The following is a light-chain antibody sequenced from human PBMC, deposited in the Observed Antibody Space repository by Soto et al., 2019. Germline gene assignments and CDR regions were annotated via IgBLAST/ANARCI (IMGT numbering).Light chain of an antibody. CDR2: DVT. Sequence: QYALSQPASVSGSPGQSITLSCTGTSNDVGYYNYVSWYQQHPGQAPKLMISDVTTRPSGVSDRFSGSKSGNTASLTISRLQAEDEAHYYCSSYTTAYTQVFGGGTKLTVL. CDR1: SNDVGYYNY. J-gene: IGLJ3*02. CDR3: SSYTTAYTQV. V-gene: IGLV2-14*03.